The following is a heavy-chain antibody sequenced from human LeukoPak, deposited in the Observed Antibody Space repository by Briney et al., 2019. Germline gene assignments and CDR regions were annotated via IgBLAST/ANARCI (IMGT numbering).Heavy chain of an antibody. CDR2: IWYDGSNN. Sequence: GRSLRLSCAASGFTFRNYGMHWVRQAPGKGLEWVAVIWYDGSNNYYADSVKGRFTVSRDNSKNTLYLQMNSLRAEDTAVYYCGRYSYGYGSRLGYWGQGTLVTVSS. D-gene: IGHD5-18*01. V-gene: IGHV3-33*01. J-gene: IGHJ4*02. CDR1: GFTFRNYG. CDR3: GRYSYGYGSRLGY.